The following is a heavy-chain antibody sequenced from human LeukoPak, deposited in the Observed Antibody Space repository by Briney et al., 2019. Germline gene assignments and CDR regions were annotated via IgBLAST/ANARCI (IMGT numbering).Heavy chain of an antibody. J-gene: IGHJ4*02. CDR2: VST. V-gene: IGHV4-39*01. Sequence: SENLSLTCTVSGGSISSSSHYWGWIRQPPGKGLEWIGVSTYYNPSLKNRVTISRDTSKNQFSLKLSSVTAADTAIYYCARAGYSYGIISYFDSWGQGTLVTVSS. CDR1: GGSISSSSHY. CDR3: ARAGYSYGIISYFDS. D-gene: IGHD5-18*01.